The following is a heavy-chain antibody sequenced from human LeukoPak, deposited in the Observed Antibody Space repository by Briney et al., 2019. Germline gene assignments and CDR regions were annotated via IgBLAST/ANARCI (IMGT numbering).Heavy chain of an antibody. CDR2: IYHSGST. Sequence: SETLSLTCTVSGYSISSGYYWGWIRPPPGKGLEWIGSIYHSGSTYYNPSLKSRVTISVDTSKNQFSLKLSSVTAADTAVYYCASSYYYDSSGYYFDYWGQGTLVTVSS. D-gene: IGHD3-22*01. J-gene: IGHJ4*02. CDR1: GYSISSGYY. CDR3: ASSYYYDSSGYYFDY. V-gene: IGHV4-38-2*02.